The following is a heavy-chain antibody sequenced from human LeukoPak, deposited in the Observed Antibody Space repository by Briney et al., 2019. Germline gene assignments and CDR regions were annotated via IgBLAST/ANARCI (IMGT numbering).Heavy chain of an antibody. CDR1: GCTSNNYW. J-gene: IGHJ4*01. V-gene: IGHV3-7*01. Sequence: AGSLRLSRAASGCTSNNYWLGWLRQSPGKGPAWVANAEPDGRYGYYVNSVKGRFTISRDNAKNSLILQMNSLRFEATDVFYSLLHNVFRRGYYTGFDQSAHGALVTPSS. CDR2: AEPDGRYG. CDR3: LLHNVFRRGYYTGFDQ. D-gene: IGHD3-3*01.